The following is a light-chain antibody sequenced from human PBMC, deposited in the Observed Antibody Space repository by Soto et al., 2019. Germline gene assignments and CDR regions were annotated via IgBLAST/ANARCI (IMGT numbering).Light chain of an antibody. J-gene: IGKJ5*01. V-gene: IGKV3-15*01. CDR2: GAS. CDR3: QQYNNWTPIT. CDR1: KSVSSN. Sequence: EIVMTQSPATLSVSPGERATLSCRASKSVSSNFAWYQQKTGQAPRLLIYGASTRATGIPARFSGSGSGTEFSLTISSLQAEDFAVYYCQQYNNWTPITFGQGTRLEIK.